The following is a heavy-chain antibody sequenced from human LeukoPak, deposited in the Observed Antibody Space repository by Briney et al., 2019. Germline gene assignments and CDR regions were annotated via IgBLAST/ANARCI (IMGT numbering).Heavy chain of an antibody. V-gene: IGHV1-46*01. J-gene: IGHJ6*03. D-gene: IGHD6-13*01. CDR3: ASSGSPRAAAGLNYYMDV. Sequence: EASVKVSCKASGYTFTGYYMHWVRQAPGQGLEWMGIINPSGGSTSYAQKFQGRVTMTRDMSTSTVYMELSSLRSEDTAVYYCASSGSPRAAAGLNYYMDVWGKGTTVTVSS. CDR1: GYTFTGYY. CDR2: INPSGGST.